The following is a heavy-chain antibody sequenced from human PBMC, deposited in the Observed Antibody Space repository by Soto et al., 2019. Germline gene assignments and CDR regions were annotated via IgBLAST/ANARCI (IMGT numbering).Heavy chain of an antibody. CDR2: INHSGST. D-gene: IGHD7-27*01. CDR3: ARGGLGMDAFDI. V-gene: IGHV4-34*01. Sequence: SETLSLTCAVYGGSFSGYYWSWIRQPPGKGLEWIGEINHSGSTNYNPSLKSRVTISVDTSKNQFSLKLSSVTAADTAVYSCARGGLGMDAFDIWGQGTMVTVSS. J-gene: IGHJ3*02. CDR1: GGSFSGYY.